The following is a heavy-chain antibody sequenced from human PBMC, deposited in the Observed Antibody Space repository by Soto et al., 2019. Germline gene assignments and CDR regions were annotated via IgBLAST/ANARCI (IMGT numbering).Heavy chain of an antibody. CDR3: AGRALVPAAKTQPNYYYYYGMDV. CDR2: IKSKTDGGTI. V-gene: IGHV3-15*07. CDR1: GFTFSNAW. Sequence: PGGSLRLSCAASGFTFSNAWMNWVRQAPGRGLEWVGRIKSKTDGGTIDYAAPVKGRFTISRDDSKNTLYLQMNSLKTEDTAVYYCAGRALVPAAKTQPNYYYYYGMDVWGQGTTVTVSS. D-gene: IGHD2-2*01. J-gene: IGHJ6*02.